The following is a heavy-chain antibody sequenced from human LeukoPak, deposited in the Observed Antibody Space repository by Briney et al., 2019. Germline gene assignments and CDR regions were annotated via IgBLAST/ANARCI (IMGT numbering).Heavy chain of an antibody. CDR3: AREMSSGTYYDFWSGLDY. Sequence: PGGSLSLSCAASGFTFSSYAMSWVRQAPGKGLEWVAVISYDGSNKYYADSVKGRFTISRDNSKNTLYLQMNSLRAEDTAVYYCAREMSSGTYYDFWSGLDYWGQGTLVTVSS. J-gene: IGHJ4*02. CDR1: GFTFSSYA. D-gene: IGHD3-3*01. CDR2: ISYDGSNK. V-gene: IGHV3-30-3*01.